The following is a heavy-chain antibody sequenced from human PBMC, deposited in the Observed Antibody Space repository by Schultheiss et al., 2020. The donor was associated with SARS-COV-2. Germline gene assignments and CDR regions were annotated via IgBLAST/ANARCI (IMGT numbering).Heavy chain of an antibody. CDR1: GGSISSYY. CDR2: IYTSGST. CDR3: ARSADYDILTGEIYYFDY. D-gene: IGHD3-9*01. V-gene: IGHV4-4*07. Sequence: SETLSLTCTVSGGSISSYYWSWIRQPPGKGLEWIGRIYTSGSTNYNPSLKSRVTISVDTSKNQFSLKLSSVTAADTAVYYCARSADYDILTGEIYYFDYWGQGTLVTVSS. J-gene: IGHJ4*02.